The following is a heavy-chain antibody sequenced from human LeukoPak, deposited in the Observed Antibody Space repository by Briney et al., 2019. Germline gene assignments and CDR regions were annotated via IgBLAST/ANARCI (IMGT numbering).Heavy chain of an antibody. CDR2: INTNTGNP. CDR1: GYTFTSYA. CDR3: ARVLYCSGSSCYSLRD. Sequence: ASVKVSCKASGYTFTSYAMNWVRQAPGQGLEWMGWINTNTGNPTYAQGFTGRFVFSLDTSVSTAYLQISSLKAEDTAVYYCARVLYCSGSSCYSLRDWGQGTLDTVSP. V-gene: IGHV7-4-1*02. D-gene: IGHD2-15*01. J-gene: IGHJ4*02.